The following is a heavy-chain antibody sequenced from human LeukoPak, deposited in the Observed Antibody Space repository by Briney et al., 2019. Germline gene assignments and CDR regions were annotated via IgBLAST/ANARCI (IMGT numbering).Heavy chain of an antibody. J-gene: IGHJ4*02. V-gene: IGHV3-30*18. CDR3: AKGYSSGWAGEILPNYFDY. CDR1: GFTFNNYG. CDR2: VSFDGSQK. D-gene: IGHD3-10*01. Sequence: GGSLRLSCAASGFTFNNYGMHWVRQAPGKGLEWVAVVSFDGSQKYEADSVKGRFTISRDKSNNTLYLQMDSLRAEDTAVYYCAKGYSSGWAGEILPNYFDYWGQGTLVTVSS.